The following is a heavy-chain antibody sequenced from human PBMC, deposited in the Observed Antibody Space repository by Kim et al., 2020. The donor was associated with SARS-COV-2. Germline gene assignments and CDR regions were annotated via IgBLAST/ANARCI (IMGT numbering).Heavy chain of an antibody. CDR1: GFTFSSYG. V-gene: IGHV3-33*01. CDR3: ARALKEEGWKQLRPYYYYGMDV. D-gene: IGHD6-13*01. J-gene: IGHJ6*02. CDR2: IWYDGSNK. Sequence: GGSLRLSCAASGFTFSSYGMHWVRQAPGKGLEWVAVIWYDGSNKYYADSVKGRFTISRDNSKNTLYLQMNSLRAEDTAVYYCARALKEEGWKQLRPYYYYGMDVWGQGTTVTVSS.